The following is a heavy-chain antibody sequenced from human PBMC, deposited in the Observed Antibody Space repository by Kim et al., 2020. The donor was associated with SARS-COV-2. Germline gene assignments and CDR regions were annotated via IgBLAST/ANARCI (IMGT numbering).Heavy chain of an antibody. Sequence: ISESGGRSHEADHVKGRFTISRDNSKNTLYLQLNSLRAEDTAVYYCSASDYWGQGTLVTVSS. CDR3: SASDY. V-gene: IGHV3-23*01. J-gene: IGHJ4*02. CDR2: ISESGGRS.